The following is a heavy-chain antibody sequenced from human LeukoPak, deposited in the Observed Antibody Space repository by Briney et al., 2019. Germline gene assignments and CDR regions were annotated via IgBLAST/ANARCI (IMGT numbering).Heavy chain of an antibody. CDR2: ISSSVSNI. D-gene: IGHD1-7*01. J-gene: IGHJ4*02. V-gene: IGHV3-48*03. CDR1: GFTFSSFE. CDR3: ARDLVRVMAGTTSGY. Sequence: GGSLRLSCAASGFTFSSFEMIWVPQAQGKGREWVSYISSSVSNIYYADSVKGRLTISRDNAKNSLYLQMNSLGAEDTAVYYCARDLVRVMAGTTSGYWGQGTLVTVS.